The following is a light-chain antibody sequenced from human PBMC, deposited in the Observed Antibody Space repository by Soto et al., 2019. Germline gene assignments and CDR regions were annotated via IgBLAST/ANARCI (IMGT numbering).Light chain of an antibody. CDR2: GAS. V-gene: IGKV3-11*01. J-gene: IGKJ1*01. CDR1: QNVWTL. Sequence: EVVLTQSPGTLSLSPGERATLSCRASQNVWTLLFSYQQKTGQDPRLLLYGASNTATGIPARFIGGRSGTEFTLTTSSLVPADFSVYYCRQHCRWPPWTFSQGTRVEIQ. CDR3: RQHCRWPPWT.